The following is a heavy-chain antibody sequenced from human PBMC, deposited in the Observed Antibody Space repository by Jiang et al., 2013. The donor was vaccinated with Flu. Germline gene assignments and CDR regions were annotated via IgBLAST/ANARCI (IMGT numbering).Heavy chain of an antibody. J-gene: IGHJ6*02. D-gene: IGHD3-16*01. V-gene: IGHV4-39*01. Sequence: GPGLVKPSETLSLICSVSGGSITISSFYWGWIRQSPGKGLEWIGSIYYTGTTWYNPSLKSRLTISVDMSKNQFSFHLNSVTAADTAVYYCARHGGPVAADVWGQGTTVTVSS. CDR2: IYYTGTT. CDR1: GGSITISSFY. CDR3: ARHGGPVAADV.